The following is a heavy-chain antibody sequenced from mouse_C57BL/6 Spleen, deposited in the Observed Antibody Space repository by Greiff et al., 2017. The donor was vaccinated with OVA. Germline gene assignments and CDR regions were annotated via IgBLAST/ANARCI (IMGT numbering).Heavy chain of an antibody. CDR3: ARSGSYYYGSSYNY. CDR2: INPNNGGT. V-gene: IGHV1-26*01. J-gene: IGHJ2*01. D-gene: IGHD1-1*01. Sequence: EVQLQQSGPELVKPGASVKISCKASGYTFTDYYMNWVKQSHGKSLEWIGDINPNNGGTSYNQKFKGKATLTVDKSSSTAYMELRSLTSEDSAVYYCARSGSYYYGSSYNYWGQGTTLTVSS. CDR1: GYTFTDYY.